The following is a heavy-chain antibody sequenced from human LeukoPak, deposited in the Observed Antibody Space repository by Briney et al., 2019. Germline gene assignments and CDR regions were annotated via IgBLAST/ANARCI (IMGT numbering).Heavy chain of an antibody. CDR3: ARRRRSEYSSRWYGGSCFDY. J-gene: IGHJ4*02. V-gene: IGHV1-18*01. CDR2: ISAYNGNT. CDR1: GYTFTSYG. D-gene: IGHD6-13*01. Sequence: ASVKVSCKASGYTFTSYGISWVRQAPGQGLEWMGWISAYNGNTNYAQKLQGRVTMTTDTSTSTAYMELRSLRSDDTAVYYCARRRRSEYSSRWYGGSCFDYWGQGTLVTVSS.